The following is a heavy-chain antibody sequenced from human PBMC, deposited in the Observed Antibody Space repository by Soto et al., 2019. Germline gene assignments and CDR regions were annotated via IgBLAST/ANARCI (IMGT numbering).Heavy chain of an antibody. CDR3: ARDLGTGYDSGDY. J-gene: IGHJ4*02. CDR1: GDIVSGYS. CDR2: IIPLFGST. D-gene: IGHD5-12*01. Sequence: QVQLVQSGAEVKKPGSSVKVSCTASGDIVSGYSISWVRQAPGQGLEWMGGIIPLFGSTNYAPKFQGRVTITADQSTNTGYMELSSLKSEDTAVYFCARDLGTGYDSGDYWGQGTLVTVSS. V-gene: IGHV1-69*12.